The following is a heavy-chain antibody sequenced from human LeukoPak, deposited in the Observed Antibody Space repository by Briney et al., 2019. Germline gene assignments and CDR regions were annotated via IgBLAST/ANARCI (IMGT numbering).Heavy chain of an antibody. CDR3: ARDFSAAAHYGMDV. Sequence: GGALRLSCAASGFTFSSYSMNWVRQAPGKGVEGVASISSSISFIYSADSVKARFTISPDNAKNSLYLQMNSLRPEDTAVYYCARDFSAAAHYGMDVWGQGTTVTVSS. J-gene: IGHJ6*02. CDR2: ISSSISFI. D-gene: IGHD6-13*01. V-gene: IGHV3-21*01. CDR1: GFTFSSYS.